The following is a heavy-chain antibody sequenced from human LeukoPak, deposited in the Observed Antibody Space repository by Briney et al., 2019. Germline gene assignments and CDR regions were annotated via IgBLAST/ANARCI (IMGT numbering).Heavy chain of an antibody. CDR1: GGSINSYY. CDR3: ARVGSGYDFWGDYFDY. CDR2: LYYTGSK. J-gene: IGHJ4*02. D-gene: IGHD5-12*01. Sequence: SETLSLTCTVSGGSINSYYWSWIRQPPGKGLEWIGYLYYTGSKNYNPSLKSRVTISVDTSKNQFSLKLTSVTAADTAVYYCARVGSGYDFWGDYFDYWGQGTLVTVSS. V-gene: IGHV4-59*01.